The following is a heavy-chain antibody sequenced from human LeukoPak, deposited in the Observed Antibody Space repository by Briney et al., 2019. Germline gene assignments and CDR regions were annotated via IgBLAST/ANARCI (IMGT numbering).Heavy chain of an antibody. CDR2: IYYSGST. CDR3: ARGIAARLLY. D-gene: IGHD6-6*01. CDR1: GGFISPYF. Sequence: SETLSLTCSVSGGFISPYFWTWIRQPPGKGLEWIGYIYYSGSTNYNPSLKSRVTISVDTSKNQFSLKLSSVTAADTAVYYCARGIAARLLYWGQGTLVTVSS. J-gene: IGHJ4*02. V-gene: IGHV4-59*01.